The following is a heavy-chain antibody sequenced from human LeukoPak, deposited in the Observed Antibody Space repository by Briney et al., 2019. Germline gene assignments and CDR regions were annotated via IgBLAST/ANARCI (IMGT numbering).Heavy chain of an antibody. Sequence: EASVKVSCKASGYTFTSYYMHWVRQAPGQGLEWMGWINPNNGDTMYREKFQGRVTMTRDTSISTAYMELSRLRSDDTAVYYCARDAYGDYVVDYWGQGTLVTVSS. CDR2: INPNNGDT. CDR1: GYTFTSYY. V-gene: IGHV1-2*02. CDR3: ARDAYGDYVVDY. J-gene: IGHJ4*02. D-gene: IGHD4-17*01.